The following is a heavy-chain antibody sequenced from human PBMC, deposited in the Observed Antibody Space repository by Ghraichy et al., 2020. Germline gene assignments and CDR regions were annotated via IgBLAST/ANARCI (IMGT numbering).Heavy chain of an antibody. CDR2: IIPIFGTA. CDR3: ARDGRDGYNGGGFDY. D-gene: IGHD5-24*01. Sequence: SVKVSCKTSGGTFTSYPISWVRQAPGQGLEWMGGIIPIFGTANYAQRFQGRVTITADESTSTAYMELSSLRSEDTAVYYCARDGRDGYNGGGFDYWGQGTLVTVSS. V-gene: IGHV1-69*13. J-gene: IGHJ4*02. CDR1: GGTFTSYP.